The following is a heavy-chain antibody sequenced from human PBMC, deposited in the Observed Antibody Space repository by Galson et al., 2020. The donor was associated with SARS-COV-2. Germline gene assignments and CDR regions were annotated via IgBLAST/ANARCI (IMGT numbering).Heavy chain of an antibody. CDR3: ARGGGFHYGTYLRRPLEY. J-gene: IGHJ4*02. Sequence: SQTLSLTCGVSGGSFSDSYWIWIRQPPGKGLEWIGEIYHTGNTNYNPSLKSRVTLSLDTSKNQFSLRLSSVTAADTAVYYCARGGGFHYGTYLRRPLEYWGQGTLVTVSS. CDR2: IYHTGNT. D-gene: IGHD3-10*01. V-gene: IGHV4-34*01. CDR1: GGSFSDSY.